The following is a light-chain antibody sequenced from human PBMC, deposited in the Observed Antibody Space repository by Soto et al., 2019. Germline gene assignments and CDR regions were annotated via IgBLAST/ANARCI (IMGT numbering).Light chain of an antibody. Sequence: SYELTQPPSVSVAPGKTARIPCVGNNIGSKSVHWYQQKSGQAPVLVIQYDHDRPSGITERSSGSNSGNTATLTISRVEAGDEADYYCHVWDSTSDHVVFGGGTKLTV. CDR1: NIGSKS. V-gene: IGLV3-21*04. CDR2: YDH. CDR3: HVWDSTSDHVV. J-gene: IGLJ2*01.